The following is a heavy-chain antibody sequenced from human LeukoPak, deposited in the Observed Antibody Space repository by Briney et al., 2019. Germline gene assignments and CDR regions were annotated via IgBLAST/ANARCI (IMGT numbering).Heavy chain of an antibody. Sequence: ASVKVSCKASGGTFSSYAISWVRQAPGQGLEWMGRIIPIFGIANYAQKFQGRVTITADKSTSTAYMELGSLRSEDTAVYYCARVLGYCSGGSCYAFDYWGQGTLVTVSS. CDR2: IIPIFGIA. V-gene: IGHV1-69*04. CDR1: GGTFSSYA. J-gene: IGHJ4*02. D-gene: IGHD2-15*01. CDR3: ARVLGYCSGGSCYAFDY.